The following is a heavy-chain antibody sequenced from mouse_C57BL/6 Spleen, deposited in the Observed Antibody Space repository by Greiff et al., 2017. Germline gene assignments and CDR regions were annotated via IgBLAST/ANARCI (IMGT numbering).Heavy chain of an antibody. CDR2: VNPYNGGT. D-gene: IGHD3-3*01. CDR3: ARSGLDFDY. J-gene: IGHJ2*01. V-gene: IGHV1-19*01. CDR1: GYTFTDYY. Sequence: VQLQQSGPVLVKPGASVKMSCKASGYTFTDYYMNWVKQSHGKSLEWIGVVNPYNGGTSYNQKFKGKATLTVDKSSSTAYMELNSLTSEDSAVYYCARSGLDFDYWGQGTTLTVSS.